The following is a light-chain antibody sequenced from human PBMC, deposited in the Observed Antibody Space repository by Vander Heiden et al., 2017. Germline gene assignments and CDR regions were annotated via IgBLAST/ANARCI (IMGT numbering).Light chain of an antibody. V-gene: IGLV3-1*01. Sequence: SSELTQLPSVSVSSGQTASITCSGDKLGDKYACWFQQKPGQSPVLVIYEDNKRPSGIPERFSGSNSGNTATLTISGTQAMDEADYYCQAWDTNSNYVFGTGTKVTVL. J-gene: IGLJ1*01. CDR2: EDN. CDR1: KLGDKY. CDR3: QAWDTNSNYV.